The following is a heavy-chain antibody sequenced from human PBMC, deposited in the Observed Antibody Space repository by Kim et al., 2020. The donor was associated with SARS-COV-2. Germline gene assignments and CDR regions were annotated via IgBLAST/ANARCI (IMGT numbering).Heavy chain of an antibody. CDR3: ARDREELELWG. V-gene: IGHV1-18*01. J-gene: IGHJ4*02. D-gene: IGHD1-7*01. Sequence: NYAQKLQGRVTMTTDTSTSTAYMELRSLRSDDTAVYYCARDREELELWGWGQGTLVTVSS.